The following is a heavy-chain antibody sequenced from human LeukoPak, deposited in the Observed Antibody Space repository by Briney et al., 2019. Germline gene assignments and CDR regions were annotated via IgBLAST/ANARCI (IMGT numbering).Heavy chain of an antibody. D-gene: IGHD3-22*01. CDR1: GYTFTNYA. J-gene: IGHJ6*03. CDR3: ARGPYDSSGYDGYYYYMDV. V-gene: IGHV7-4-1*02. Sequence: ASVKVSCKASGYTFTNYAMNWVRQAPGQGLEWMGWINTNTGNPTYAQDFTGRFVFSLDTSVSTAYLQISSLKAEDTAVYYCARGPYDSSGYDGYYYYMDVWGKGTTVTVSS. CDR2: INTNTGNP.